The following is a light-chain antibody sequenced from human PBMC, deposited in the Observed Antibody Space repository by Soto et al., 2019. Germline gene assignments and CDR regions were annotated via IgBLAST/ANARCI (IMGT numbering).Light chain of an antibody. J-gene: IGKJ4*01. V-gene: IGKV3-20*01. CDR3: QQYGSSPLT. Sequence: EIVLTQSPGTLSLSPGERATLSCRASQSVSSSYLAWYQPKPGQAPRLLIYDASSRATGIPDRFSVSGSGTDFTLTISRLEADDFAVYYCQQYGSSPLTFVGGTKVEI. CDR2: DAS. CDR1: QSVSSSY.